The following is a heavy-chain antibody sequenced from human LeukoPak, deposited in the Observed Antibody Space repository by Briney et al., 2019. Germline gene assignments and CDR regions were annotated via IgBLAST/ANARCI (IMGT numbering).Heavy chain of an antibody. Sequence: GGSLRLSCAVSGFNFGSRWMHWVRQAPGKGLVWVAVIKDDGFTASYADSVKGRFIASRDDARKTVYLQMSSPGAEDTAVYYCHPLAYVSNWGQGTLDTVSS. J-gene: IGHJ4*02. V-gene: IGHV3-74*01. CDR3: HPLAYVSN. CDR1: GFNFGSRW. CDR2: IKDDGFTA. D-gene: IGHD3-22*01.